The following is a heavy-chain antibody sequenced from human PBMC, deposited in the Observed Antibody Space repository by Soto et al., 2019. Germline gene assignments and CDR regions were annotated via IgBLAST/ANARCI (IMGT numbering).Heavy chain of an antibody. CDR3: ARDYYYDSSTHFNY. CDR2: INAGNGNT. D-gene: IGHD3-22*01. Sequence: ASVKVSCKASGYTFTRYAMHWVRQAPGQRLEWMGWINAGNGNTKYSQKFQGRVTITRDTSANTAYMELSSLKSEGTAVYYCARDYYYDSSTHFNYWAQGTPVPVSS. V-gene: IGHV1-3*01. CDR1: GYTFTRYA. J-gene: IGHJ4*02.